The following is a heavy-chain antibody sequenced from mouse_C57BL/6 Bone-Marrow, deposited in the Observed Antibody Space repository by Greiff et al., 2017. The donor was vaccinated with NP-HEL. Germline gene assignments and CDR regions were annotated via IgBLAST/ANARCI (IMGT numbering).Heavy chain of an antibody. J-gene: IGHJ2*01. CDR1: GFNIKDDY. D-gene: IGHD3-2*02. Sequence: VQLQQSGAELVRPGASVKLSCTASGFNIKDDYMHWVKQRPEQGLEWIGWIDPENGDTEYASKFQGKATITADTSSNTAYLQLSSLTSEDTAVYYCTTAQATKGYFDYWGQGTTLTVSS. CDR3: TTAQATKGYFDY. V-gene: IGHV14-4*01. CDR2: IDPENGDT.